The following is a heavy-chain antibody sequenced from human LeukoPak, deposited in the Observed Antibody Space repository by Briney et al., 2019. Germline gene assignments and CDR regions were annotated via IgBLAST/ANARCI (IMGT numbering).Heavy chain of an antibody. D-gene: IGHD5-18*01. CDR2: INPNSGGT. Sequence: ASVKVSCKASGYTFTGYYMHWVRQAPGQGLEWMGWINPNSGGTNYAQKFQGRVTMTRDTSISTAYMELSRLRSDDTAVYYCARDALLYRYTFYYHYYYMDVWGKGTTVTVSS. V-gene: IGHV1-2*02. J-gene: IGHJ6*03. CDR1: GYTFTGYY. CDR3: ARDALLYRYTFYYHYYYMDV.